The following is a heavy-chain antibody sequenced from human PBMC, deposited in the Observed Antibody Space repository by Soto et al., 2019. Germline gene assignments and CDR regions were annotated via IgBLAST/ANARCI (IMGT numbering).Heavy chain of an antibody. Sequence: EVQLVESGGGLVKPGRSLRLSCTASGFTFGDYALSWFRQAPGKGLEWVGFIRSKAYGVTTEYAASVKGRFTISRDDSKSIAYLQMNSLKTEDTAVYYCTRDRGGSYGGDFDYWGQGTLVTVSS. CDR2: IRSKAYGVTT. CDR3: TRDRGGSYGGDFDY. D-gene: IGHD1-26*01. V-gene: IGHV3-49*05. CDR1: GFTFGDYA. J-gene: IGHJ4*02.